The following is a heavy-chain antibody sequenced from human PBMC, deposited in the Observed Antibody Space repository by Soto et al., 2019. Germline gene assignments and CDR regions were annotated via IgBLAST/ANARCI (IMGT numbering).Heavy chain of an antibody. CDR2: ITADGIGT. D-gene: IGHD2-21*02. CDR1: GFTFSSYW. CDR3: AAFVVVTAGEY. Sequence: EVQLVESGGGLVQPGGSLRLSCAASGFTFSSYWMHWVRQTPGKGLVLVGRITADGIGTTYADSVKGRFTISRDNAKNMVYLQMNSLRAEDTAVYYCAAFVVVTAGEYWGQGTLVTVSS. V-gene: IGHV3-74*01. J-gene: IGHJ4*02.